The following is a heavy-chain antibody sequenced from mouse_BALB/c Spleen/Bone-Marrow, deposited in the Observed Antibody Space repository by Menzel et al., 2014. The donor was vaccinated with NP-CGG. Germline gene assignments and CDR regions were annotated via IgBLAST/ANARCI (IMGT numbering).Heavy chain of an antibody. D-gene: IGHD2-14*01. Sequence: DVQLVESGGGLVQPGGSLKLSCAASGFTFSSYGMSCVRQTPDKRLELVATINSNGGSTYYPDSVKGRFTISRDNAKNTLYLQMSSLKSEDTAMYYCARPYRYYFDYWGQGTTLTVSS. CDR2: INSNGGST. CDR1: GFTFSSYG. V-gene: IGHV5-6-3*01. CDR3: ARPYRYYFDY. J-gene: IGHJ2*01.